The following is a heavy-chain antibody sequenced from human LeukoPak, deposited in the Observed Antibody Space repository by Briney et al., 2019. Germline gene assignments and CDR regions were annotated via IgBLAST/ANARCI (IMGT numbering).Heavy chain of an antibody. Sequence: SQTLSLTCAVSGGSISSGGYSWSWIRQPPGKGLEWIGYIYHSGSTYYNPSLKSRVTISVDRSKNQFSLKLSSATAADTAVYYCARVGGDYVLLDYWGQGTLVTASS. D-gene: IGHD4-17*01. J-gene: IGHJ4*02. CDR1: GGSISSGGYS. V-gene: IGHV4-30-2*01. CDR3: ARVGGDYVLLDY. CDR2: IYHSGST.